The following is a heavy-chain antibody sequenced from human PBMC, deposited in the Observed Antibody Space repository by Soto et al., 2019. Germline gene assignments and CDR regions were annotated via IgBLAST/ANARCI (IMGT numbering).Heavy chain of an antibody. CDR1: GGSINSSNR. CDR3: ARKGWRFGVVPGGGLAP. J-gene: IGHJ5*02. D-gene: IGHD3-3*01. V-gene: IGHV4-4*02. CDR2: IYPSGTT. Sequence: WETLSLTCVVSGGSINSSNRWTWVRQNPGQGLEWIGEIYPSGTTNYNPSLKTSVTISLDKSTNQFSLSLTSVTAADTDVYYCARKGWRFGVVPGGGLAPWGQGTLVIVSS.